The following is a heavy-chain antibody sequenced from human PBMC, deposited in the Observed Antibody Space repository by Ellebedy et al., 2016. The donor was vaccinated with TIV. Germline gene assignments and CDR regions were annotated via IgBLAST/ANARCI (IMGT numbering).Heavy chain of an antibody. CDR1: GFTFSSYW. D-gene: IGHD3-22*01. V-gene: IGHV3-7*01. Sequence: GESLKISXAASGFTFSSYWMSWVRQAPGKGLEWVANVKQDGSEKYYVDSVKGRFTISRDNAKNSLYLQMSSLRAEDTAVYYCARHYYDTSGYYYVDYWGQGTLVTVSS. J-gene: IGHJ4*02. CDR2: VKQDGSEK. CDR3: ARHYYDTSGYYYVDY.